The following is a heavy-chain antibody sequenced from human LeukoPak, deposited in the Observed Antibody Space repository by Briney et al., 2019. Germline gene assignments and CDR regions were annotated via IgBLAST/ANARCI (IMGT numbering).Heavy chain of an antibody. D-gene: IGHD6-13*01. J-gene: IGHJ4*02. V-gene: IGHV4-34*01. Sequence: PSETLSLTCAVYGGSFSGYYWSWIRQPPGKGLEWIGEINHSGSTNYNPSLKSRVTISVDTSKNQFSLKLSSVTAADTAVYYCARTAAGTLDYWGQGTLVTVSP. CDR1: GGSFSGYY. CDR3: ARTAAGTLDY. CDR2: INHSGST.